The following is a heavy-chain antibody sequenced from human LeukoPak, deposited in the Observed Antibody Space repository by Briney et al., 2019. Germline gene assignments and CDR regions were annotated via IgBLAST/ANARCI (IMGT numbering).Heavy chain of an antibody. V-gene: IGHV4-31*03. J-gene: IGHJ5*02. Sequence: SETLSLTCTVSGGSISSGGYYWSWIRQHPGKGLEWIGYIHHSGSTHYNPSLKSRVTISVDVSKNQFSLKLSSVTAADTAVYYCARLDSSSYGALGWFDPWGQRSLVTVSS. CDR2: IHHSGST. D-gene: IGHD4-11*01. CDR1: GGSISSGGYY. CDR3: ARLDSSSYGALGWFDP.